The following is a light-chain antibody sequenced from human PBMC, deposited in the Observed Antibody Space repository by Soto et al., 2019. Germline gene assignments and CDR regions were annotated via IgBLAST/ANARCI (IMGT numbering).Light chain of an antibody. CDR3: SSYAGSNNVV. CDR2: TTN. CDR1: SSTIGSKT. V-gene: IGLV1-44*01. Sequence: QSVLTQPPSASGTPGQRVTISCSGSSSTIGSKTLNWYQHLPGSAPKLLIYTTNQRPSGVPDRFSGSKSGTSASLAISGLQPEDEADYYCSSYAGSNNVVFGGGTKLTVL. J-gene: IGLJ2*01.